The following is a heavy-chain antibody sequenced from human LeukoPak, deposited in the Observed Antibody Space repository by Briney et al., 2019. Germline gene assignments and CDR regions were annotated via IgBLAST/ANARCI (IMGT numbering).Heavy chain of an antibody. D-gene: IGHD2-2*01. V-gene: IGHV1-2*02. Sequence: GASVKVSCKASGYTFTGYYMHWVRQAPGQGLEWMGWINPNSGGTNYAQKFQGRVTMTRDTSISTAYMELSRLRSDDTAVYYCARADIVVVPAANPIGSGVDVWGKGTTVTVSS. CDR3: ARADIVVVPAANPIGSGVDV. CDR2: INPNSGGT. J-gene: IGHJ6*04. CDR1: GYTFTGYY.